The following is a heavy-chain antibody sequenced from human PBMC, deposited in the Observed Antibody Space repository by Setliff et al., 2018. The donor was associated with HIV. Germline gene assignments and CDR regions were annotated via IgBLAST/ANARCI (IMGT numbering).Heavy chain of an antibody. J-gene: IGHJ6*03. D-gene: IGHD6-19*01. CDR3: ARGSGWYYYYMDV. CDR1: GFTFSTYW. CDR2: IYYSGSSGST. V-gene: IGHV4-39*07. Sequence: SETLRLSCAASGFTFSTYWMNWIRQPPGKGLEWIGSIYYSGSSGSTYYNPSLKSRVTISVDTSKNQFSLKLSSVTAADTAVYYCARGSGWYYYYMDVWGKGTTVTVSS.